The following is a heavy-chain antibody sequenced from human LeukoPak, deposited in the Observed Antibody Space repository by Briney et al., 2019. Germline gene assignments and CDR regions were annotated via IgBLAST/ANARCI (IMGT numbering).Heavy chain of an antibody. Sequence: GGSLRLSCAASGFTFSSYWMHWVRQAPGKGLVWASRINSDGSSTTYADSVKGRFTISRDNAKNTLYLQMNSLRAEDTAVYYCARTRGDCSGGSCYFDAFDIWGQGTMATVSS. J-gene: IGHJ3*02. CDR1: GFTFSSYW. D-gene: IGHD2-15*01. CDR2: INSDGSST. V-gene: IGHV3-74*01. CDR3: ARTRGDCSGGSCYFDAFDI.